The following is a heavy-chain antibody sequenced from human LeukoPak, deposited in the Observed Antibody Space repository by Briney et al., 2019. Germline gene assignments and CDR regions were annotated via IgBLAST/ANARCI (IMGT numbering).Heavy chain of an antibody. V-gene: IGHV3-9*01. CDR2: ISWSGDKV. CDR3: AREGYCSSTSCIN. J-gene: IGHJ4*02. CDR1: GFTFDDYA. D-gene: IGHD2-2*01. Sequence: SLRLSCVASGFTFDDYAMHWVRQAPGKGLEWVSGISWSGDKVGYEDSVQGRFTISRDNAKNALYLQMNSLRVEDTALYYCAREGYCSSTSCINWGQGTLVTVSS.